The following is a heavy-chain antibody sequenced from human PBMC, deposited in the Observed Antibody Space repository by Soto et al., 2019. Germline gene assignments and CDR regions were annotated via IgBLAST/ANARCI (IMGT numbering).Heavy chain of an antibody. CDR2: LYWDDDK. CDR3: AHSSYDILTGYYGFGWFDP. J-gene: IGHJ5*02. CDR1: GFSLSTSGVG. D-gene: IGHD3-9*01. V-gene: IGHV2-5*02. Sequence: GSGPTLVNPTQTLTLTCAFSGFSLSTSGVGVGWIRQPPGKALEWLALLYWDDDKRYRPSLKSRLTITKDTSKSQVVLTMTNMDPVDTGTYYCAHSSYDILTGYYGFGWFDPWGQGTLVTVSS.